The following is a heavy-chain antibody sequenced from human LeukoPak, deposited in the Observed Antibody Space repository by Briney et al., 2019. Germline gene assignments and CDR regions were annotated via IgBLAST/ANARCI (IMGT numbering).Heavy chain of an antibody. CDR3: ARDQGAWGYGYNFDY. J-gene: IGHJ4*02. CDR1: GFTFSSYG. D-gene: IGHD3-16*01. Sequence: GGSLRLSCAAPGFTFSSYGMHWVRQAPGKGLEWVAVISYDGSDKFYADSVKGRFTIFRDNSKNTLHLQMISLRSEDTAVYYCARDQGAWGYGYNFDYWGQGTLVTVSS. V-gene: IGHV3-30*03. CDR2: ISYDGSDK.